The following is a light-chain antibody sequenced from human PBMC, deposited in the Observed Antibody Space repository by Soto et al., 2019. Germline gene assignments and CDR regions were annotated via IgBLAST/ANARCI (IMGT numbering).Light chain of an antibody. V-gene: IGLV2-14*01. CDR1: SSDVGGYKY. CDR2: EVS. CDR3: SSYTSSGTQV. Sequence: QSALTQPASVSGSPGQSITISCTGTSSDVGGYKYVSWYQHHPGKAPKLMIYEVSNRPSGASNRFSGSKSGNTASLTISGLQAEDEADYYCSSYTSSGTQVFGGGTKLTVL. J-gene: IGLJ3*02.